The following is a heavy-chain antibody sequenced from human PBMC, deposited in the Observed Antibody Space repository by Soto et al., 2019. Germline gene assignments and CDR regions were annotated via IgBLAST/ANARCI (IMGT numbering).Heavy chain of an antibody. V-gene: IGHV3-48*01. CDR3: VRDVNVDSAPF. Sequence: EVQLVESGGGLEQPGGSLRLSCVASGFTFSAYSMYWVRQAPGKGLEWVSLITGSGGSIYHANSVRGRFTISRDNAKNSLYLQMNSLRAEDTAVYYCVRDVNVDSAPFWGQGTLVTVSS. CDR1: GFTFSAYS. CDR2: ITGSGGSI. J-gene: IGHJ4*02. D-gene: IGHD1-1*01.